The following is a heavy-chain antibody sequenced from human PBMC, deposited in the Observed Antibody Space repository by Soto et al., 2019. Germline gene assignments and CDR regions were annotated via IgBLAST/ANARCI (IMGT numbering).Heavy chain of an antibody. CDR3: ARARYSSSSHYFDY. Sequence: PSETLSLTCTVSCGSVSSGSYYWSWIRQPPGKGLEWIGYIYYSGSTNYNPSLKSRVTISVDTSKNQFSLKLSSVTAADTAVYYCARARYSSSSHYFDYWGQGTLVTVSS. J-gene: IGHJ4*02. CDR1: CGSVSSGSYY. CDR2: IYYSGST. D-gene: IGHD6-6*01. V-gene: IGHV4-61*01.